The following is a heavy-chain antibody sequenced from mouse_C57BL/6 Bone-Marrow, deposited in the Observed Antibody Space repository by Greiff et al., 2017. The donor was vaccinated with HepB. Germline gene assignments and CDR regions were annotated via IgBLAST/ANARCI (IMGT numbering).Heavy chain of an antibody. Sequence: QVQLQQPGAELVRPGPSVKLSCKASGYTFTSYWMHWVKQRPRQGLEWIGVIDPSDSYTNYNQKFKGKATLTVDTSSSTAYMQLSSLTSEDSAVYFWGRRGGFEYWGQG. CDR3: GRRGGFEY. CDR2: IDPSDSYT. V-gene: IGHV1-59*01. J-gene: IGHJ2*01. CDR1: GYTFTSYW.